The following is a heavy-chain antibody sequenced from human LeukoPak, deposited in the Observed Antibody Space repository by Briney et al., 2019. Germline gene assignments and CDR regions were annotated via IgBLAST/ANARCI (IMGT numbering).Heavy chain of an antibody. J-gene: IGHJ4*02. D-gene: IGHD5-12*01. CDR3: ARDSPRGYSGYDFDY. V-gene: IGHV3-53*01. Sequence: GGSLRLSCAASGFTVSSNYMSWVRQAPGKVREWVSVIYSGGSTYYAGSVKGRFTISRDKSKHTLYLQVNSLRAEDTAVYYCARDSPRGYSGYDFDYWGQGTLVTVSS. CDR1: GFTVSSNY. CDR2: IYSGGST.